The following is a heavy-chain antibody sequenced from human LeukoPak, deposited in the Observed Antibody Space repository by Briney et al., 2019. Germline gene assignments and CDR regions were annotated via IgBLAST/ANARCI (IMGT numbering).Heavy chain of an antibody. D-gene: IGHD4-23*01. CDR3: AGGTVVTLFDY. J-gene: IGHJ4*02. Sequence: GGPLRLSCAASGFTFSSYEMNWVRQAPGKGLEWVSYISSSGSTIYYADSVKGRFTISRDNAKNSLYLQMNSLRAEDTAVYYCAGGTVVTLFDYWGQGTLVTVSS. CDR1: GFTFSSYE. CDR2: ISSSGSTI. V-gene: IGHV3-48*03.